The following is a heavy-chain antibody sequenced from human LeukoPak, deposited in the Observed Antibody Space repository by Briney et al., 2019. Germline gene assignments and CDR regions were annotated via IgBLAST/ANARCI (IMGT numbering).Heavy chain of an antibody. V-gene: IGHV3-21*01. CDR1: GFTFSSYT. CDR3: ATTHHYYDSSGFYYASDAFDI. D-gene: IGHD3-22*01. J-gene: IGHJ3*02. CDR2: ISSTSGYT. Sequence: PGGSLRLSCAASGFTFSSYTMNWVRQAPGKGLEWVSSISSTSGYTYYADSVKGRFTNSRDNAKSSLELHMSSLRVEGTAVYYCATTHHYYDSSGFYYASDAFDIWGQGTMVTVSS.